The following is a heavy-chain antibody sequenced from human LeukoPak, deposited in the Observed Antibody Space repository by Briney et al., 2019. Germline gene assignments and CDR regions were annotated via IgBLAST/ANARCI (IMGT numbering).Heavy chain of an antibody. CDR1: GLPIADLA. CDR3: AKGSGKFDY. V-gene: IGHV3-43*02. CDR2: ISGDGVST. Sequence: PGGSLRLSCVASGLPIADLAMHWVRQAPGKGLEWVSLISGDGVSTFYADSVKGRFSISRDNSKNSLYLEMNSLRTEDAAMYYCAKGSGKFDYWGQGTLVAVSS. J-gene: IGHJ4*02.